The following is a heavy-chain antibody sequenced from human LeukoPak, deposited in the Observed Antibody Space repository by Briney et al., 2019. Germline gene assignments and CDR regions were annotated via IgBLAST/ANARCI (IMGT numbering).Heavy chain of an antibody. J-gene: IGHJ6*03. V-gene: IGHV4-34*01. CDR3: ATDGGFGEPYMDV. D-gene: IGHD3-10*01. Sequence: PSETLSLTCAVYGGSFSGYYWRWIRQPPGKGLEGIGEINHSGSTNYNPSLKRRVTISVHTSKTQFSLKLSSVTAADTAVYYCATDGGFGEPYMDVWGKGATVTVSS. CDR1: GGSFSGYY. CDR2: INHSGST.